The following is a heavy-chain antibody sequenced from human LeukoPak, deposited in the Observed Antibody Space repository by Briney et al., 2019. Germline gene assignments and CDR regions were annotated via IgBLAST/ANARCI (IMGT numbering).Heavy chain of an antibody. J-gene: IGHJ4*02. CDR2: IYHSGST. D-gene: IGHD1-26*01. Sequence: SETLSLTCTVSGGSISSGGYYWSWIRQPPGKGLEWIGYIYHSGSTYYNPSLKSRVTISVDRSKNQFSLKLSSVTAADTAVYYCARLDSGSYWGQGTLATVSS. CDR1: GGSISSGGYY. V-gene: IGHV4-30-2*02. CDR3: ARLDSGSY.